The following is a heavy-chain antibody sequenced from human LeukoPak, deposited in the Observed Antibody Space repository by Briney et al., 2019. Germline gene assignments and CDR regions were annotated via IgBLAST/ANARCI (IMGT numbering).Heavy chain of an antibody. CDR3: ARGGMVRGGYYYYMDV. Sequence: ASVKVSCKASGYTFTGYYMHWVRQAPGQGLEWMGWINPNSGGTNYAQKFQGRVTMTRDTSISTAYMELSRLRSDDTAVYYCARGGMVRGGYYYYMDVWGKGTTVTISS. V-gene: IGHV1-2*02. CDR1: GYTFTGYY. J-gene: IGHJ6*03. CDR2: INPNSGGT. D-gene: IGHD3-10*01.